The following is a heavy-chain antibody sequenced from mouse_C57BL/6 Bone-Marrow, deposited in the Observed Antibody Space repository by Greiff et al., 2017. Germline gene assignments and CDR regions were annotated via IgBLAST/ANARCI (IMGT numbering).Heavy chain of an antibody. V-gene: IGHV1-55*01. CDR3: VYSNYGYFDV. Sequence: VQLQQPGAELVKPGASVKMSCKASGYTFTSYWITWVKQRPGQGLEWIGDIDPGSGSTNYNEKFKSKATLTVDTSSSTAYMQLSSLTSEDSAVYYCVYSNYGYFDVGCTGNAVTVSS. CDR2: IDPGSGST. CDR1: GYTFTSYW. D-gene: IGHD2-5*01. J-gene: IGHJ1*03.